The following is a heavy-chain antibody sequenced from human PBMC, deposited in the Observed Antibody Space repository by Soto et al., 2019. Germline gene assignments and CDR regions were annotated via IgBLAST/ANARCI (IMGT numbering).Heavy chain of an antibody. V-gene: IGHV3-23*01. CDR2: ITGSGSDT. D-gene: IGHD2-2*01. J-gene: IGHJ4*02. CDR3: AKWGASSLSAHYYFDY. Sequence: GGSLRLSCAASGFTFYNYAMGWVRQAPGKGLEWVSAITGSGSDTYYVDSVKGRFTISRDNSENTLYLQMNSLRAEDTAIYYCAKWGASSLSAHYYFDYWGQGTLVTVSS. CDR1: GFTFYNYA.